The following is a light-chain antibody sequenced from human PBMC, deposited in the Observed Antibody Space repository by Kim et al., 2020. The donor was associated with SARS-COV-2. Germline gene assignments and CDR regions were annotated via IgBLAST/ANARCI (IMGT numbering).Light chain of an antibody. J-gene: IGLJ1*01. CDR3: QAWDSSTASYV. CDR2: QDT. V-gene: IGLV3-1*01. Sequence: SYELTQPPSVSVSPGQTASISCSGDKLGDKYASWYQQKPGQSPVLVIYQDTKRPSGIPERFSGSNSGNTATLTISGTQAMDGADYYCQAWDSSTASYVFGTGTKVTVL. CDR1: KLGDKY.